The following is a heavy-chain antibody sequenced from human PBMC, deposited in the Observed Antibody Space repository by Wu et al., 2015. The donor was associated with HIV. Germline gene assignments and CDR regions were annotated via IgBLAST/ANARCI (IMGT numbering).Heavy chain of an antibody. Sequence: QVQLVQSGAEVKKPGSSVKVSCKASGGTFSSYAISWVRQAPGQGLEWMGWINSKSGGTSYAQKFQGRVTMTRDTSISTVYMELSRLKSDDTAVYYCARVSPPDVWGKGTTVTVSS. V-gene: IGHV1-2*02. CDR1: GGTFSSYA. CDR3: ARVSPPDV. CDR2: INSKSGGT. J-gene: IGHJ6*04.